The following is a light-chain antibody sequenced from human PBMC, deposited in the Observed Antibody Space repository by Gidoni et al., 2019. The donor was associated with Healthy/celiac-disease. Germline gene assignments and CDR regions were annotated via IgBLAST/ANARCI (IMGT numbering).Light chain of an antibody. CDR2: RNN. CDR1: SSNIGSNY. J-gene: IGLJ1*01. CDR3: AAWDDSLSGYV. V-gene: IGLV1-47*01. Sequence: QSVLTQPPSASGTPGQRVTTSCSRSSSNIGSNYVYWYQQLPGTAPKLLIYRNNPRPSGVPDRFSGSKSGTSASLAISGLRSEDEADYYCAAWDDSLSGYVFGTGTKVTVL.